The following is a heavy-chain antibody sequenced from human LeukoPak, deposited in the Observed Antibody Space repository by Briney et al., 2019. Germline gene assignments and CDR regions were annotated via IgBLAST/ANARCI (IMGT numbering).Heavy chain of an antibody. J-gene: IGHJ3*02. Sequence: TSETLSLTCAVYGGSFSGYYWNWIRQPPGKGLEWIGEINHSGSTNYNPSLKSRITISVDTSKNQFSLKLSSVTAADTAVYYCARSRFDAFDIWGQGTMVTVSS. CDR2: INHSGST. D-gene: IGHD3-10*01. CDR1: GGSFSGYY. CDR3: ARSRFDAFDI. V-gene: IGHV4-34*01.